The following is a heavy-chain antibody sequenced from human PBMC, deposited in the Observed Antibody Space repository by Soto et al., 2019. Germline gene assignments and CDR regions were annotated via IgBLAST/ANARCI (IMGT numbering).Heavy chain of an antibody. CDR1: GYTFTNYG. V-gene: IGHV1-18*01. J-gene: IGHJ5*02. D-gene: IGHD3-22*01. CDR2: ISAYNGNT. Sequence: GPVKVSCKASGYTFTNYGIIWVRQAPGQGLEWMGWISAYNGNTNYAQKLQGRVTMTTDTSTSTAYMELRSLRSDDTAVCYCARDYYDSSGYSNWFDPWGQGTLVTVSP. CDR3: ARDYYDSSGYSNWFDP.